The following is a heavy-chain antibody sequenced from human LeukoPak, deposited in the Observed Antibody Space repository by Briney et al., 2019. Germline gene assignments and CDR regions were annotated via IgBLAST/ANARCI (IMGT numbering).Heavy chain of an antibody. Sequence: GGSLRLSCSASGFTFNSYPVHWVRQAPGQGLEYVSGISRNGGSTYYADSVKGRFTISRDNSKNTLYLQMSSLRAEDTAVYYCVKESGFMVAPNSAFDIWGQGTMVTVSS. CDR2: ISRNGGST. CDR1: GFTFNSYP. V-gene: IGHV3-64D*06. J-gene: IGHJ3*02. D-gene: IGHD4/OR15-4a*01. CDR3: VKESGFMVAPNSAFDI.